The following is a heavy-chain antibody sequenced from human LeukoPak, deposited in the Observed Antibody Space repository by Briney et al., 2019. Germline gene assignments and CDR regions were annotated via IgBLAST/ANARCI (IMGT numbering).Heavy chain of an antibody. J-gene: IGHJ5*02. D-gene: IGHD4-23*01. CDR2: MYGDMSDI. V-gene: IGHV3-74*01. Sequence: PGGSLRLSCEVPGFTFSDSWMHWVRHNPGKGLVWVSRMYGDMSDISYADSVKGRFTISRDNAKNTVYLQMNSLRGEDTAVYYCARDLGLRGSTWGQGTLVTVSS. CDR1: GFTFSDSW. CDR3: ARDLGLRGST.